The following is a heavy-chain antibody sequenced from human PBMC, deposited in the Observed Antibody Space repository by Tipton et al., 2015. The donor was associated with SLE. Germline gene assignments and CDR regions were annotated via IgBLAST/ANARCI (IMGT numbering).Heavy chain of an antibody. CDR2: IYTSGST. J-gene: IGHJ6*02. CDR3: ASGLRNMILYGMDV. Sequence: TLSLTCTVSGGSISSHYWSWIRQPAGKGLEWIGHIYTSGSTNYNPSLQSRVTISVDTSKNQFSLKLSSVTAADTAVYYCASGLRNMILYGMDVWGQGTTVTVSS. CDR1: GGSISSHY. V-gene: IGHV4-4*07. D-gene: IGHD3-16*01.